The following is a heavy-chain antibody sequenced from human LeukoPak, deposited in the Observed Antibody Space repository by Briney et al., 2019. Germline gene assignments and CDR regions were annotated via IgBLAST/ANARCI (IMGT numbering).Heavy chain of an antibody. D-gene: IGHD3-16*02. CDR3: ARGNYDYVWGSYRSGFGYMDV. CDR2: ISAYNGNT. V-gene: IGHV1-18*01. Sequence: ASVKVSCKASGYTFTSYGISWVRQAPGPGLEWMGWISAYNGNTNYAQELQGRVTMTTDTSTSTAYMELRSLRSDDPAVYYCARGNYDYVWGSYRSGFGYMDVWGKGTTVTVSS. CDR1: GYTFTSYG. J-gene: IGHJ6*03.